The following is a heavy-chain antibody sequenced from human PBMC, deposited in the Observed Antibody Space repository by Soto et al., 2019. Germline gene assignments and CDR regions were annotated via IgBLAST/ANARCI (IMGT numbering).Heavy chain of an antibody. CDR2: ISGSGGST. V-gene: IGHV3-23*01. D-gene: IGHD6-6*01. J-gene: IGHJ4*02. Sequence: VQLRESGGGVVQPGGSLTLSSVTSGFIFRSHSIHWFRQAPGRGLEWVSAISGSGGSTYYADSVKGRFTISRDNSKNTLYLQMNSLRAEDTAVYYCAKDRGSSRIVGPFDYWGQGTLVTVSS. CDR3: AKDRGSSRIVGPFDY. CDR1: GFIFRSHS.